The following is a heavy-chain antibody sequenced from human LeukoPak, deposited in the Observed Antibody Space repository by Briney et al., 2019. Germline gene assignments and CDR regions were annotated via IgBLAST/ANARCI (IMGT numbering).Heavy chain of an antibody. D-gene: IGHD3-10*01. J-gene: IGHJ4*02. V-gene: IGHV4-30-4*08. CDR2: ISYSGNT. Sequence: LRLSCAASGFTFSTCAMSWVRQAPGKGLEWIGYISYSGNTYYNPSLKSRVTISVDTSKNQFSLKLSSVTVADTAVYYCARDRKYGSESLRRLGYWGQGTLVTVSS. CDR3: ARDRKYGSESLRRLGY. CDR1: GFTFSTCA.